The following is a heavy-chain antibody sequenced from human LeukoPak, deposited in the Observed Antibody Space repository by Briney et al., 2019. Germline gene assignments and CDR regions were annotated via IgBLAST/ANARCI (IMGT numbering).Heavy chain of an antibody. CDR1: GFTFSSYW. J-gene: IGHJ4*02. Sequence: TGGSLRLSCAASGFTFSSYWMHWVRQAPGKGLVWVSRINSDGSSTSYADSVKGRFTISRDNAKNTLYLQMNSLRAEDTAVYYCTKDAFYSSGTYFDFWGQGTLVTVSS. CDR3: TKDAFYSSGTYFDF. CDR2: INSDGSST. V-gene: IGHV3-74*01. D-gene: IGHD6-19*01.